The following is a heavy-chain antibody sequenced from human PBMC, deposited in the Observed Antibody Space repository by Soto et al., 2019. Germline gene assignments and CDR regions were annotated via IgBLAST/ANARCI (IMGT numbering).Heavy chain of an antibody. J-gene: IGHJ5*02. Sequence: GESLKISCKGSGYSFTSYWISWVRQMPGKGLEWMGRIDPSDSYTNYSPSFQGRVTISADKSISTAYLQWSSLKASDTAMYYCARLLYYDFWSGYYRPWGQGTLVTVSS. CDR3: ARLLYYDFWSGYYRP. V-gene: IGHV5-10-1*01. CDR2: IDPSDSYT. D-gene: IGHD3-3*01. CDR1: GYSFTSYW.